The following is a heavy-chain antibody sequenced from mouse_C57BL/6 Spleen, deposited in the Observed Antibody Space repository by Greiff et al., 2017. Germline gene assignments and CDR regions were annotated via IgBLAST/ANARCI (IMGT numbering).Heavy chain of an antibody. CDR2: IDPETGGT. V-gene: IGHV1-15*01. CDR3: TREGACLNY. CDR1: GYTFTDYE. J-gene: IGHJ2*01. Sequence: QVQLKQSGAELVRPGASVTLSCKASGYTFTDYEMHWVKQTPVHGLEWIGAIDPETGGTAYNQKFKGKAILTADKSSSTAYMELRSLTSEDSAVYYCTREGACLNYWGQGTTLTVS.